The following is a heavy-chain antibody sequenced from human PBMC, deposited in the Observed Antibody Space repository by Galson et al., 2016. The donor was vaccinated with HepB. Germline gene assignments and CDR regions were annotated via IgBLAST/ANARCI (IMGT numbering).Heavy chain of an antibody. V-gene: IGHV3-30*03. CDR1: GFTFGDYA. Sequence: SLRLSCAVSGFTFGDYAMHWVRRTPGKGLEWVAVISYDGSNRNYADSVKGRFIISRDNSENTLFLQMNGLTAEDTAVYFCAREDYLSYYFDYWGQGILVTVSS. CDR2: ISYDGSNR. CDR3: AREDYLSYYFDY. D-gene: IGHD4-11*01. J-gene: IGHJ4*02.